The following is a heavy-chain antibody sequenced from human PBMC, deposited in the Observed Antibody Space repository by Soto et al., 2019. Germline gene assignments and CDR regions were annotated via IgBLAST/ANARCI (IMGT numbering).Heavy chain of an antibody. Sequence: PGGSLRLSCAASGFTFSSYGMHWVRQAPGKGLEWVAVIWYDGSNKYYVDSVKGRFTISRDNSKNTLYLQMNSLRAEDTAVYYCARDGPLLRITMLVFDYWGQGTLVTISS. V-gene: IGHV3-33*01. J-gene: IGHJ4*02. D-gene: IGHD3-22*01. CDR1: GFTFSSYG. CDR2: IWYDGSNK. CDR3: ARDGPLLRITMLVFDY.